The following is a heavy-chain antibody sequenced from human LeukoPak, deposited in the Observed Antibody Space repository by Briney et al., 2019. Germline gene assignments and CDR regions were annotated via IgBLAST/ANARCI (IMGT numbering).Heavy chain of an antibody. CDR2: ISGSGGST. Sequence: GGSLRLSCAASGFTFSSYAMSWVRQAPGKGLEWVSAISGSGGSTYYADSVKGRFTISRDNSKNTLYLQMNSLRAEDTAVYYCAKDLTYYYDSSGYTGYYYGMDVWGQGTTVTVSS. D-gene: IGHD3-22*01. CDR3: AKDLTYYYDSSGYTGYYYGMDV. CDR1: GFTFSSYA. V-gene: IGHV3-23*01. J-gene: IGHJ6*02.